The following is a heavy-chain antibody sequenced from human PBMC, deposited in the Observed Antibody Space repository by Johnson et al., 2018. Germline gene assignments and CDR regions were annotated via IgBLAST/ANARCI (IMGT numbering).Heavy chain of an antibody. CDR1: GFIFTSYA. D-gene: IGHD5-24*01. J-gene: IGHJ3*01. CDR3: ARDAGVGLQHDAFDV. Sequence: QVQLVQSGGGVVRPGRSLRLSCAASGFIFTSYAMHWVRQAPGKGLEWVAVIWFDGSNKYYADFVKGRFTISRDKSKDTLYLQMNSLRAEDTAVYYCARDAGVGLQHDAFDVWGQGTMVIVSS. CDR2: IWFDGSNK. V-gene: IGHV3-33*01.